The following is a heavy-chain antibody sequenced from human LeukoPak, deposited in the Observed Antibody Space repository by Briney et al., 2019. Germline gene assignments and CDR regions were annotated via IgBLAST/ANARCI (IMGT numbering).Heavy chain of an antibody. J-gene: IGHJ4*02. D-gene: IGHD3-10*01. CDR2: ISPYNGNT. V-gene: IGHV1-18*01. CDR3: AREAPYGSGSYYNLHY. CDR1: GYKFTNYG. Sequence: ASVKVTCKASGYKFTNYGISWVRQAPGQGLEWMGWISPYNGNTIYAQKLQGRVTMTTDTSTSTAYMELRSLRSDDTAVYYCAREAPYGSGSYYNLHYWGQGTLVTVSS.